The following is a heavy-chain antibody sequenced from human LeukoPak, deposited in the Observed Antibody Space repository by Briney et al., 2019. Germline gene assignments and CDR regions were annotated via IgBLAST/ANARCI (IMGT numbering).Heavy chain of an antibody. CDR1: GFTVSSNY. Sequence: PGRSLRLSCAASGFTVSSNYMSWVRQAPGKGLEWVSVIYSGGSTYYGDSVKGRFTISRDNSKNTLYLQMNSLRAEDTAVYYCASDGSGKPSYYYYGMDVWGQGTTVTVSS. CDR2: IYSGGST. CDR3: ASDGSGKPSYYYYGMDV. D-gene: IGHD3-10*01. J-gene: IGHJ6*02. V-gene: IGHV3-53*01.